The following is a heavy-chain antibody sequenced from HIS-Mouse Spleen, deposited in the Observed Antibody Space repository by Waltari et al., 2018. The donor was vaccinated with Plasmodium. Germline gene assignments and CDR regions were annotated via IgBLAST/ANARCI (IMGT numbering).Heavy chain of an antibody. CDR2: IKHSGST. V-gene: IGHV4-34*01. Sequence: QVQLQQWGAGLLKPSETLSLTCAVYGGSFSGYYWGWIRQPPGKGLEWIGEIKHSGSTNYNPALKSRVTISVDTSKNQFSRKLSSVTAADTAVYYCARGRVLGTSSGYFDLWGRGTLVTVSS. CDR1: GGSFSGYY. D-gene: IGHD3-10*01. J-gene: IGHJ2*01. CDR3: ARGRVLGTSSGYFDL.